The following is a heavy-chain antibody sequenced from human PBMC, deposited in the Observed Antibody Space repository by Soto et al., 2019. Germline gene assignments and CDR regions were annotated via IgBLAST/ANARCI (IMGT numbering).Heavy chain of an antibody. Sequence: SETLSLTCAVYGGSFSGYYWSWIRQPPGKGLEWIGEINHSGSTNYNPSLKSRVTISVDTSKNQFSLKLSSVTAADTAVYYCARARGYSYGYSYWGQGPLVTVSS. CDR1: GGSFSGYY. V-gene: IGHV4-34*01. CDR3: ARARGYSYGYSY. J-gene: IGHJ4*02. CDR2: INHSGST. D-gene: IGHD5-18*01.